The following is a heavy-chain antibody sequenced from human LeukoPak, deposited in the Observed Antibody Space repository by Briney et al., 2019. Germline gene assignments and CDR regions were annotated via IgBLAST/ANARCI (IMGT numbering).Heavy chain of an antibody. D-gene: IGHD5-12*01. V-gene: IGHV4-39*07. J-gene: IGHJ5*02. CDR3: ARVDQSGYDTRGWFDP. Sequence: SETLSLTCTVSGGSISTSNYYWGWIRQPPGKGLEWIGNIFYSGSTYYNPSLKSRVTISVDMSKNQFSLKLSSVTAADTAVYYCARVDQSGYDTRGWFDPWGQGTLVTVSS. CDR2: IFYSGST. CDR1: GGSISTSNYY.